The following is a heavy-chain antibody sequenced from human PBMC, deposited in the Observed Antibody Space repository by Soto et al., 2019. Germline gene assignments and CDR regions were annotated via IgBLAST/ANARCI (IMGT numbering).Heavy chain of an antibody. Sequence: SETLSLTCPVSGCSVSSGSYYWSWIRQPPGKGLEWIGYIYYSGSTNYNPSLKSRVTISVDTSKNQFSLKLSSVTAADTAVYYCARDARDYYYYYGMDVWGQGTTVTVSS. J-gene: IGHJ6*02. V-gene: IGHV4-61*01. CDR3: ARDARDYYYYYGMDV. CDR2: IYYSGST. CDR1: GCSVSSGSYY.